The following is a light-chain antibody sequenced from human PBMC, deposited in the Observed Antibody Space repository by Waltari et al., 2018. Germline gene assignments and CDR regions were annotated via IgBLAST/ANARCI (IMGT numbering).Light chain of an antibody. CDR1: QSISRW. CDR3: QHYSSYPPT. Sequence: DIPMTQSPSTLSASVGDSIPITCRTSQSISRWLAWDQQKPGKAPKLLIYKASSLERDVPSRFSGSGSGTEFTLTISSLQPDDFATFYCQHYSSYPPTFGGGTKVEIK. V-gene: IGKV1-5*03. CDR2: KAS. J-gene: IGKJ4*01.